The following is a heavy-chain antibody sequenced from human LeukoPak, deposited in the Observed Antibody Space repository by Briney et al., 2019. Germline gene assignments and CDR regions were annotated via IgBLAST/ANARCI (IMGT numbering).Heavy chain of an antibody. Sequence: ASVKVSCKASGYTFTGYYMHWVRLAPGQGLEWMGRINPNSGGTNYAQKFQGRVTMTRDTSISTAYMELSRLRSDDTAVYFCASPIWYGQYYFDYWGQGTLVTVSS. CDR1: GYTFTGYY. V-gene: IGHV1-2*06. D-gene: IGHD6-13*01. CDR3: ASPIWYGQYYFDY. CDR2: INPNSGGT. J-gene: IGHJ4*02.